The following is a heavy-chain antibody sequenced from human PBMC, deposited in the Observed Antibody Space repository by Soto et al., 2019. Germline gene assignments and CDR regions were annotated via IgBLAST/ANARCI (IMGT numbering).Heavy chain of an antibody. D-gene: IGHD3-22*01. V-gene: IGHV4-59*08. Sequence: SETLSLTCTVSGGSISSYYWSWIRQPPGKGLEWIGYIYYSGSTNYNPSLKSRVTISVDTSKNQFSLKLSSVTAADTAVYYCARRDYYDSSGYYHSNAFDIWGQGTMVTV. CDR1: GGSISSYY. CDR2: IYYSGST. CDR3: ARRDYYDSSGYYHSNAFDI. J-gene: IGHJ3*02.